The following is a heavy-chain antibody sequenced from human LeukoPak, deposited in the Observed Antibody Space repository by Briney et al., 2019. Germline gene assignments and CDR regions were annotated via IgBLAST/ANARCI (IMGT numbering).Heavy chain of an antibody. Sequence: SETLSLTCTVSGGSINSGGYYWSWIRRHPGKGLEWIAYIYYSGSTYYNPSLKSRVTISVDTSKNQFSLKLSSVTAADTAVYYCASYNHDSSGYFRYFDYWGQGTLVTVSS. J-gene: IGHJ4*02. D-gene: IGHD3-22*01. V-gene: IGHV4-31*03. CDR1: GGSINSGGYY. CDR3: ASYNHDSSGYFRYFDY. CDR2: IYYSGST.